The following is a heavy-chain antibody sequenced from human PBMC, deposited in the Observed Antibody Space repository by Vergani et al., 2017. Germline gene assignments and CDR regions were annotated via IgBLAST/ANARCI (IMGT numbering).Heavy chain of an antibody. V-gene: IGHV3-7*01. CDR2: IKQDGSEK. D-gene: IGHD4-17*01. Sequence: EVQLVESGGGLVQPGGSLRLSCAASGFMFSNYWMNWVRQAPGKGLEWVANIKQDGSEKYYVDYVRGRFTISRDNAKNSLYLQMNSLRAEDTAVYHCARPAVPSDYDALDIWGQGTMVTVSS. J-gene: IGHJ3*02. CDR1: GFMFSNYW. CDR3: ARPAVPSDYDALDI.